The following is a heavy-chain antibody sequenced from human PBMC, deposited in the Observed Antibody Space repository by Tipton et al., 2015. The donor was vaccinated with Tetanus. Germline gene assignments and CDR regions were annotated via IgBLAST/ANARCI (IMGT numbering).Heavy chain of an antibody. CDR3: ARAVVAAPPYYFDY. Sequence: TLSLTCTVSGGSISSGDYYWSWIRQPPGKGLEWIGYIYYSGSTNYNPSLKSRVTISVDTSKNQFSLKLSSVTAADTAVYYCARAVVAAPPYYFDYWGQGTLVTVSS. CDR1: GGSISSGDYY. CDR2: IYYSGST. J-gene: IGHJ4*02. D-gene: IGHD2-15*01. V-gene: IGHV4-61*08.